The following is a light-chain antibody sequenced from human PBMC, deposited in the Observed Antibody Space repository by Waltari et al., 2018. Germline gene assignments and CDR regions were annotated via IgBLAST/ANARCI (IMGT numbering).Light chain of an antibody. Sequence: ETVMTQSPATLSVSPGESVTLSCGASHAVSTNVAWYQHRPGQAPRLLIYYRSTRATDIPARFSGGGSGSDFTLTISNLQSEDFAEYYCQQYNQWPLTFGGGTKVEIK. CDR2: YRS. V-gene: IGKV3-15*01. J-gene: IGKJ4*01. CDR1: HAVSTN. CDR3: QQYNQWPLT.